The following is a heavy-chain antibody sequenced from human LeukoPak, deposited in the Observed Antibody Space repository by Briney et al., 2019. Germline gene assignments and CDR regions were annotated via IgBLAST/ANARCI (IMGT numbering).Heavy chain of an antibody. D-gene: IGHD2-15*01. Sequence: GGSLRLSCAASGFTFSSYGMHWVRQAPGKGLEWVAVIWYDGSNKYYADSVKGRFTISRDNSKNTLYLQMNSLRAEDTAVYYCARDGCGGSCYDAFDIWGQGTMVTVSS. V-gene: IGHV3-33*01. CDR1: GFTFSSYG. CDR3: ARDGCGGSCYDAFDI. CDR2: IWYDGSNK. J-gene: IGHJ3*02.